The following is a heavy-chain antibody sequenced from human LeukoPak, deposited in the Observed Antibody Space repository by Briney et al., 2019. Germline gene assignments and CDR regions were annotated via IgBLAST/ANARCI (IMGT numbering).Heavy chain of an antibody. V-gene: IGHV4-59*08. J-gene: IGHJ4*02. Sequence: SETLSLTCTVSGGSISSYYWSWIRQPPGKGLEWIGSIYHSGSTYYNPSLKSRVTISVDTSKNQFSLKLSSVTAADTAVYYCASTAVVVTAPFGYWGQGTLVTVSS. CDR1: GGSISSYY. D-gene: IGHD2-21*02. CDR3: ASTAVVVTAPFGY. CDR2: IYHSGST.